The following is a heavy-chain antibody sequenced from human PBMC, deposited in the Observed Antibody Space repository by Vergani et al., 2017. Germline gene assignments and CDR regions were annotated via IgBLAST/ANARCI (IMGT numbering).Heavy chain of an antibody. CDR1: GFTVSDYY. CDR3: ARDGSKRVSYFLGWFDP. J-gene: IGHJ5*02. Sequence: QVQLVESGGGLVKPGGSRRLSCAASGFTVSDYYMSWIRQAPGKGLEWISYISSSGSTIYYADSVKGRFTISRDNAKKSVYLQMNSLRANDTAVYYCARDGSKRVSYFLGWFDPWGQGTLVTVSS. D-gene: IGHD1-26*01. CDR2: ISSSGSTI. V-gene: IGHV3-11*04.